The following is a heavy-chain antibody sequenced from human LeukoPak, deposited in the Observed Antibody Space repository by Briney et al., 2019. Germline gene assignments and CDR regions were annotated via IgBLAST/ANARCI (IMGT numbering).Heavy chain of an antibody. Sequence: PGGSLRLSCAASGFTFSNLWMSWVHQAPGKGLKWVANIKQDGSEKYYVDSVKGRFTISRDNAQNSPYLQMNSLRAEDTAIYYCATSTAAAGTDWGQGTLVTVSS. CDR1: GFTFSNLW. V-gene: IGHV3-7*03. CDR2: IKQDGSEK. D-gene: IGHD6-13*01. J-gene: IGHJ4*02. CDR3: ATSTAAAGTD.